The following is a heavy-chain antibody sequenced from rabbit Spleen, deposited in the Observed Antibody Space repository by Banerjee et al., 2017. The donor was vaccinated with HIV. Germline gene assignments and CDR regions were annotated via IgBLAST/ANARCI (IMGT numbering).Heavy chain of an antibody. V-gene: IGHV1S40*01. CDR2: IYTTTGRT. CDR3: GRDPYDSGSI. J-gene: IGHJ2*01. Sequence: QSLEESGGDLVKPGASLTLTCTASGFSFSSTYWICWVRQAPGKGLEWIACIYTTTGRTPYASWAKGRFTISKTSSTTVDLKMTSLTAADTATYFCGRDPYDSGSIWGPGTLVTVS. D-gene: IGHD4-2*01. CDR1: GFSFSSTYW.